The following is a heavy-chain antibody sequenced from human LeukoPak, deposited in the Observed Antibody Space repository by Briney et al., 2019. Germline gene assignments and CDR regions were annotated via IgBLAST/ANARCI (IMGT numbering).Heavy chain of an antibody. CDR1: GFTLSSYA. V-gene: IGHV3-30-3*01. D-gene: IGHD2-15*01. J-gene: IGHJ4*02. CDR3: ARWVAGPTGGGFDY. CDR2: ISYDGSNK. Sequence: PGGSLRLSCAASGFTLSSYAMHWVRQAPGKGLEWVAVISYDGSNKYYADSVKGRFTISRDNSKNTLYLQMNSLRAEDTAVYYCARWVAGPTGGGFDYWGQGTLVTVSS.